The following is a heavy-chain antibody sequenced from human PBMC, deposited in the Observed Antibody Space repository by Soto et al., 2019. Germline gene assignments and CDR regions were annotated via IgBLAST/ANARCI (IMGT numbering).Heavy chain of an antibody. CDR1: GGTFSSYA. CDR2: IIPIFGTA. V-gene: IGHV1-69*06. J-gene: IGHJ6*02. Sequence: ASVKVSCKASGGTFSSYAISWVRQAPGQGLEWMGGIIPIFGTANYAQKFQGRVTITADKSTSTAYMELSSLRSEDTAVYYCARYTAMVTITTRDVYYYYGMDVWGQGTTVTV. CDR3: ARYTAMVTITTRDVYYYYGMDV. D-gene: IGHD5-18*01.